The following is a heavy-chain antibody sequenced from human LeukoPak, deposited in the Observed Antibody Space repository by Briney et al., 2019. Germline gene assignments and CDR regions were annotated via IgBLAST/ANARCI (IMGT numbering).Heavy chain of an antibody. V-gene: IGHV3-21*01. D-gene: IGHD3-3*01. Sequence: GGSLRLSCAPSGFTFSSYTMNCVRQAPGGGLGWVSSITSSSRYIYYADSVKGRFTISRDNAKNSWYLQMNSLRAEDTAVYYCARDPPEFLRAYENWGQGTLVTVSS. CDR1: GFTFSSYT. CDR3: ARDPPEFLRAYEN. J-gene: IGHJ4*02. CDR2: ITSSSRYI.